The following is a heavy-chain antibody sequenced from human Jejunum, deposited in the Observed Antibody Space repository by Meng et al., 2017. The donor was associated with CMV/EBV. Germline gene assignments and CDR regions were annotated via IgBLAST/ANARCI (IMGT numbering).Heavy chain of an antibody. J-gene: IGHJ4*02. CDR3: AKDVGY. CDR2: IEHDGSNK. V-gene: IGHV3-30*02. Sequence: VQLGEAGGGVVQPGGSLRLSCAASGFTFSNYGIHWVRQAPGKGLEWVAFIEHDGSNKYYADSVKGRFTISRDNSKNTLYLQMNSLRVEDTAVYYCAKDVGYWGQGTLVTVSS. CDR1: GFTFSNYG. D-gene: IGHD1-26*01.